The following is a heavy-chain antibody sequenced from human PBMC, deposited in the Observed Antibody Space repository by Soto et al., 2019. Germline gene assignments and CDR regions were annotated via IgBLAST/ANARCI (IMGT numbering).Heavy chain of an antibody. CDR1: GFTFSSYS. CDR2: FRTGGDDGTT. Sequence: GGSLRLSCAASGFTFSSYSMSWVRQAPGKGPEWVSGFRTGGDDGTTYYTDSVKGRFTISRDNSKNTLFLQMNSLRVEDTAIYYCAKKVNSGPGSQYFDYWGQGTLVTVSS. J-gene: IGHJ4*02. V-gene: IGHV3-23*01. CDR3: AKKVNSGPGSQYFDY. D-gene: IGHD3-10*01.